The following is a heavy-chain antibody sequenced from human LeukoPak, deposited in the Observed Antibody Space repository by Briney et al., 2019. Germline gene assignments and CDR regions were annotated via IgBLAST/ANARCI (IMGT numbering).Heavy chain of an antibody. D-gene: IGHD3-22*01. J-gene: IGHJ4*02. CDR1: GVSISSYY. Sequence: SETLSLTCTVSGVSISSYYWSWIRQPPGKGLEWIGYIYYSGSTNYNPSLKSRVTISVDTSKNQFSLKLSSVTAADTAVYYCARLWSSGYYYGHFDYWGQGTLVTVSS. V-gene: IGHV4-59*08. CDR2: IYYSGST. CDR3: ARLWSSGYYYGHFDY.